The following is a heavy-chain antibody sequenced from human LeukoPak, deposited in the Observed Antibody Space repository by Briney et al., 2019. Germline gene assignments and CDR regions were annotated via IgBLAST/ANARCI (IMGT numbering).Heavy chain of an antibody. V-gene: IGHV4-39*01. Sequence: SETLSLTCTVSGGSISSSSNYWGWIRQPPGKRLEWIGSIYYNRNTYYNPSLKSRVTISVDTSKNQFSLKLSSVTAADTAVYYCAARLSQWLVSYYFHYWGPGTLVTVSS. CDR3: AARLSQWLVSYYFHY. D-gene: IGHD6-19*01. CDR2: IYYNRNT. J-gene: IGHJ4*02. CDR1: GGSISSSSNY.